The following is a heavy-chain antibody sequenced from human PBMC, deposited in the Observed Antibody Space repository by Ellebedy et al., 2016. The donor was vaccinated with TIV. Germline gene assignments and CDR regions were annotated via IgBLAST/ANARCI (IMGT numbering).Heavy chain of an antibody. CDR1: GYTFTSYG. V-gene: IGHV1-18*04. J-gene: IGHJ5*02. Sequence: AASVKVSCKTSGYTFTSYGISWVRQAPGQGLEWMGWISAYNRNTNYAQMLQGRVTMTTDTFTSTAYMELRSLRSDDTAVYYCARYCNSTTCSNWFDPWGQGTLVTVSS. CDR2: ISAYNRNT. CDR3: ARYCNSTTCSNWFDP. D-gene: IGHD2-2*01.